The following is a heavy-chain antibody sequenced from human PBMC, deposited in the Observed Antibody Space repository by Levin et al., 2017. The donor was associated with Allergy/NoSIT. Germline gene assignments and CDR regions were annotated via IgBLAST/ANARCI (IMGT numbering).Heavy chain of an antibody. J-gene: IGHJ6*02. V-gene: IGHV1-69*13. CDR1: GGTFSTSG. D-gene: IGHD1-1*01. CDR3: ARVACGGENDDEDYYYGMDV. Sequence: SVKVSCKASGGTFSTSGISWVRQAPGQGLEWMGGIIPSVGTANYAQKFQGRVTITADESTRTAYMEVSSLRSEDTAVFYCARVACGGENDDEDYYYGMDVWGQGTTVIVSS. CDR2: IIPSVGTA.